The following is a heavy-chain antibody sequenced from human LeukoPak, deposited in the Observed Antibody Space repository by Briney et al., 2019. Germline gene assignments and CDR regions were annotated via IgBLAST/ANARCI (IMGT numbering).Heavy chain of an antibody. V-gene: IGHV4-59*12. CDR1: GGSITSYY. CDR2: IYYSGSS. Sequence: SETLSLTCTVSGGSITSYYWSWIRQPPGKGLEWIGYIYYSGSSNYNPSLESRVTMSVDMSENHISLKLTSVTAADTAVYYCAREGGPYRPLDYSGQGTLVTVSS. J-gene: IGHJ4*02. CDR3: AREGGPYRPLDY.